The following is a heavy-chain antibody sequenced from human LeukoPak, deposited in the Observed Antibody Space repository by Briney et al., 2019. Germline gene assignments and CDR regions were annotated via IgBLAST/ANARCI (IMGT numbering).Heavy chain of an antibody. D-gene: IGHD1-26*01. CDR2: IYSGGST. CDR3: ARDGGYGSYVSPSNWYFDL. CDR1: GLTVSSNY. J-gene: IGHJ2*01. V-gene: IGHV3-53*01. Sequence: GGSLRLSCAASGLTVSSNYMSWVRQAPGKGLEWVSVIYSGGSTYYADSVKGRFTISRDNSKNTLYLQMNNLRAEDTAVYYCARDGGYGSYVSPSNWYFDLWGRGTLVTVSS.